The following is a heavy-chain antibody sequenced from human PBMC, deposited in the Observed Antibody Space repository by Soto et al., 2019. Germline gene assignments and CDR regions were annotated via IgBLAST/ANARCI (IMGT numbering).Heavy chain of an antibody. V-gene: IGHV1-46*01. J-gene: IGHJ4*02. CDR2: INPNGGST. D-gene: IGHD6-13*01. Sequence: QVHLVQSGAEVKKPGASVKVSCKASGYIFINYYIHWVRQAPGQGLEWIGIINPNGGSTNYAQKSRGLLTMARDTSTSTVYMDMSRLSSDDTAVYYCAMDLAAADYWGQGTLVTVSS. CDR1: GYIFINYY. CDR3: AMDLAAADY.